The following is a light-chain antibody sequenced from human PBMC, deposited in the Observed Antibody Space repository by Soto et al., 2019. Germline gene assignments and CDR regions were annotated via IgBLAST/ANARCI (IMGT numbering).Light chain of an antibody. J-gene: IGKJ1*01. CDR2: GAS. Sequence: EIVLTQSPGTLSLSPGERATLSCRASQSVSSSYLAWYQQKPGQAPRLLIYGASSRATGIPDRFSGSGSGTDFNITISRLEPEDFAVYYCQQYGSSPRTFGQGKKMEIK. CDR3: QQYGSSPRT. V-gene: IGKV3-20*01. CDR1: QSVSSSY.